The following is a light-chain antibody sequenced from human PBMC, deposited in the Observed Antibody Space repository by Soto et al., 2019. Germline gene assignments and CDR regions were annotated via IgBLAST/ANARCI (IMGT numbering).Light chain of an antibody. CDR2: EVS. CDR1: SSDVGGYNY. J-gene: IGLJ1*01. Sequence: QSVLTQPASVSGSPGQSITISCTGTSSDVGGYNYVSWYQQHPGKAPKLMIYEVSNRPSGISDRFSASKSGNTASLTISGLQAEDEADYYCSSYTNSNTRVFGTGTKLTVL. CDR3: SSYTNSNTRV. V-gene: IGLV2-14*01.